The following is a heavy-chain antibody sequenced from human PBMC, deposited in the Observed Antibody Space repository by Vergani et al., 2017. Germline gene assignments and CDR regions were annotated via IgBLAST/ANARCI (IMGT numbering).Heavy chain of an antibody. J-gene: IGHJ4*02. CDR1: GFTFSSYW. CDR2: INSDGSST. Sequence: EVQLVESGGGLVQPGGSLRLSCAASGFTFSSYWMHWVRQAPGKGLVWVSRINSDGSSTSYADSVKGRFTISRDNAKNTLYLQMNSLRAEDTAVYYCAREPPYCGGNCYFDYWGQGTLVTVSS. D-gene: IGHD2-21*02. CDR3: AREPPYCGGNCYFDY. V-gene: IGHV3-74*01.